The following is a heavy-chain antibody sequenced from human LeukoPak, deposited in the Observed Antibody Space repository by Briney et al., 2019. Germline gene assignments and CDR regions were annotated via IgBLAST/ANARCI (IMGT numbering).Heavy chain of an antibody. CDR1: GGSISSSSYY. CDR3: ARQERYIKNGTTSGDDFDY. CDR2: IYYSGST. D-gene: IGHD1-7*01. J-gene: IGHJ4*02. Sequence: SETLSLTCTVSGGSISSSSYYWGWIRQPPGKGLEWIGSIYYSGSTYYNPSLKSRVTISVDTSKNQFSLKLSSVTAADTAVYYCARQERYIKNGTTSGDDFDYWGQGNLVTVSS. V-gene: IGHV4-39*01.